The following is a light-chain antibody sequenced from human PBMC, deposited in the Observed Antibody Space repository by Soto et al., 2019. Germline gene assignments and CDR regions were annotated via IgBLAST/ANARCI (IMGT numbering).Light chain of an antibody. CDR3: QSYDSSLSGVI. J-gene: IGLJ2*01. CDR2: GDS. CDR1: SSNIGAGYG. V-gene: IGLV1-40*01. Sequence: QSVLTHPPSLSGSPVQRVTICCTGISSNIGAGYGVHWYIQLPGTAPKLLVYGDSNRPSGVPDRFSGSKSDTSASLAITGLQAEDEADYYCQSYDSSLSGVIFGGGTKVTVL.